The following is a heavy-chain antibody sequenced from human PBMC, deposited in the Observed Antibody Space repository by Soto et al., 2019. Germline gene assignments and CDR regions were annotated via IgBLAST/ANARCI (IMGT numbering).Heavy chain of an antibody. J-gene: IGHJ6*02. D-gene: IGHD3-9*01. V-gene: IGHV3-21*01. CDR1: GFTFSSYS. CDR2: ISSSSSYI. CDR3: ARDPGYDILTGYHYGMDV. Sequence: GGSLRLSCAACGFTFSSYSMNWVRQAPGKGLEWVSSISSSSSYIYYTDSVKGRFTISRDNAKNSLYLQMNSLRAEDTAVYYCARDPGYDILTGYHYGMDVWGQGTTVTVSS.